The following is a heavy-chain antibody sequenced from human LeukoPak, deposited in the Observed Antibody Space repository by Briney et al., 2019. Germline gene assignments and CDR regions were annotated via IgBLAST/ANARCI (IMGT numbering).Heavy chain of an antibody. D-gene: IGHD4-17*01. J-gene: IGHJ4*02. CDR1: GFTFSSYA. Sequence: GGSLRLSCAASGFTFSSYAMTWVRQAPGKGLEWVSVISSSGGSTYYADSVKGRFTISRDNSKNTLYLQMNSLRAEDTAVYYCAREGIYGDYGSDYWGQGTLVTVSS. CDR3: AREGIYGDYGSDY. V-gene: IGHV3-23*01. CDR2: ISSSGGST.